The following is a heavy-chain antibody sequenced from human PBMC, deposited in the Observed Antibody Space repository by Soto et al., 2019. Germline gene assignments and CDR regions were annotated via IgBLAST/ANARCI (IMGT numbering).Heavy chain of an antibody. CDR3: ARVGFSPAAMPYYYYMDV. Sequence: SETLSLTCTVSGGSISSYYWSWIRQPPGKGLEWIGYIYYSGSTNYNPSLKSRVTISVGTSKNQFSLKLSSVTAADTAVYYCARVGFSPAAMPYYYYMDVWGKGTTVTVSS. V-gene: IGHV4-59*01. CDR1: GGSISSYY. CDR2: IYYSGST. J-gene: IGHJ6*03. D-gene: IGHD2-2*01.